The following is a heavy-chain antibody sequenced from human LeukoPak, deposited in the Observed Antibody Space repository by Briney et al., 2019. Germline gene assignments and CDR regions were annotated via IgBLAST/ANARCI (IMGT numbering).Heavy chain of an antibody. D-gene: IGHD6-13*01. CDR3: ARGLAAAGTRGPY. CDR2: MWDDGTNE. CDR1: GFNFGIYG. Sequence: PGRSLRLSCAASGFNFGIYGMHWVRQAPGKGPEWVAVMWDDGTNENYVDSVKGRFTISRDNGKKTLYLQMNSLRAEDTAVYYCARGLAAAGTRGPYWGQGTLVTVSS. V-gene: IGHV3-33*01. J-gene: IGHJ4*02.